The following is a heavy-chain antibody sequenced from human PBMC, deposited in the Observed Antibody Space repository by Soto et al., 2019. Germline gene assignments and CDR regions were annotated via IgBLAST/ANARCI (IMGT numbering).Heavy chain of an antibody. V-gene: IGHV4-59*01. CDR3: ARDDYYDV. CDR1: GGSISDYY. D-gene: IGHD3-22*01. J-gene: IGHJ3*01. CDR2: ISDSGST. Sequence: QVQLQESGPGLVKPSETLSLTCTVSGGSISDYYWSWIRQHPGKRLEWIGYISDSGSTNYSPSLKSRVTISVDTSKKQFSLKLSSVTTADTAVYYCARDDYYDVWGQGTMVTVSS.